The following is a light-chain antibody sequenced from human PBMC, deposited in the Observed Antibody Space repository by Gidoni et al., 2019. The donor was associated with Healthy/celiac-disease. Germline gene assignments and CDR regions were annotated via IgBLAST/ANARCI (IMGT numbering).Light chain of an antibody. CDR3: QQRSNWPPMYT. Sequence: EIVLTQSPATLSLSPRERATLSCRASQSVSSYLAWYQQKPGQAPRLLIYDASNRATVIPARCSGSGSGTDFTLTISSLEPEDFAVYYCQQRSNWPPMYTFGQXTKLEIK. CDR1: QSVSSY. J-gene: IGKJ2*01. CDR2: DAS. V-gene: IGKV3-11*01.